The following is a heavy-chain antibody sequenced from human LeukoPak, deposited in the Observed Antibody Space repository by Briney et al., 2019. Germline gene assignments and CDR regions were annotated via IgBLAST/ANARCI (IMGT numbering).Heavy chain of an antibody. CDR2: INHSGST. J-gene: IGHJ4*02. CDR3: ARGLISGSYSDY. Sequence: SETLSLTCAVYGGSFSGYYWSWIRQPPGKGLEWIGEINHSGSTNYNPSLKSRVTISADTSKNQFSLKLSSVTAADTAVYYCARGLISGSYSDYWGQGTLVTVYS. CDR1: GGSFSGYY. D-gene: IGHD1-26*01. V-gene: IGHV4-34*01.